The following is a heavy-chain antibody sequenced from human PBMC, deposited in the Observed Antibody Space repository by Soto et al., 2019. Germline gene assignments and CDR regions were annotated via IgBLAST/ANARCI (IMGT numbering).Heavy chain of an antibody. CDR1: GYTFSNYL. CDR2: INAGNGYT. CDR3: ASPSYGSGNFY. D-gene: IGHD3-10*01. V-gene: IGHV1-3*01. J-gene: IGHJ4*02. Sequence: QVQLVQSGAEVTKPGASVRVSCKASGYTFSNYLLHWVRQAPGQGLEWMGWINAGNGYTKYSQKSQXXVTLTRDTAADTVYMELSSLRSEDTAVYYCASPSYGSGNFYWGQGTLVTVSS.